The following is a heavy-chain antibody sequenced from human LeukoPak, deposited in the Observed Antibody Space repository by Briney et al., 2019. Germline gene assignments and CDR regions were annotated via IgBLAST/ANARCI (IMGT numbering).Heavy chain of an antibody. V-gene: IGHV3-48*03. Sequence: GGSLRLSCAASGFAFSTYEMNWVRQAPGKGLEWVSYISSSSSPIYYADSVKGRFTISRDNAKNSLYLQMNSLRAEDTAVYYCATETNGRHYDYWGQGTLLTVSS. CDR2: ISSSSSPI. CDR3: ATETNGRHYDY. CDR1: GFAFSTYE. J-gene: IGHJ4*02. D-gene: IGHD1-14*01.